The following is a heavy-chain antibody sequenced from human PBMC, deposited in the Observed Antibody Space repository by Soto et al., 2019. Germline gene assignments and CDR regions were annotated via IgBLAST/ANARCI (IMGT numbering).Heavy chain of an antibody. D-gene: IGHD1-1*01. CDR1: GGTFSNYP. J-gene: IGHJ4*02. CDR3: ARPRTVATTKGYDY. CDR2: IIPIFGTR. Sequence: VQLVQSGAEVKKPGSSVKVSCKASGGTFSNYPISWVRQAPGQGLEWMGAIIPIFGTRNYAQNFQGRIAITADESASTAYMELSSLTSADTALYYCARPRTVATTKGYDYWGQGTQVTVSS. V-gene: IGHV1-69*01.